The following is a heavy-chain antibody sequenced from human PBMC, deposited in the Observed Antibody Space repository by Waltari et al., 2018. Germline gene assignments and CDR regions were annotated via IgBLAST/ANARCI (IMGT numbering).Heavy chain of an antibody. CDR1: GYSLRSGYY. Sequence: QVQLQESGPGLVKPSETLSLTCAVSGYSLRSGYYWGWIRQPPGKGLEWIGSIYHSGSTYYNPSLKSRVTISVDTSKNQFSLKLSSVTAADTAVYYCARLGGDYGQNFDYWGQGTLVTVSS. J-gene: IGHJ4*02. D-gene: IGHD4-17*01. CDR3: ARLGGDYGQNFDY. CDR2: IYHSGST. V-gene: IGHV4-38-2*01.